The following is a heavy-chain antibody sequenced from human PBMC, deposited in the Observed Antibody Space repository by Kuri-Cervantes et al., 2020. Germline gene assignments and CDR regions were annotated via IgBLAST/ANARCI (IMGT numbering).Heavy chain of an antibody. Sequence: GESLKISCAASGFTFSSYGMHWVRQAPGRGLEWVAVISYDGSNKYYADSVKGRFTISRDNSKNTLYLQMNSPRAEDTAVYYCAKDLGPSYYFDYWGQGTLVTVSS. CDR1: GFTFSSYG. J-gene: IGHJ4*02. D-gene: IGHD7-27*01. CDR2: ISYDGSNK. V-gene: IGHV3-30*18. CDR3: AKDLGPSYYFDY.